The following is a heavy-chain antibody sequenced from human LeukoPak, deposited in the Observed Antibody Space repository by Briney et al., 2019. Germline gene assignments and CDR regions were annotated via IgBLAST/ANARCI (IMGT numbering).Heavy chain of an antibody. CDR1: GFAFSTYS. J-gene: IGHJ3*01. CDR2: ISSGSDTI. D-gene: IGHD3-10*01. V-gene: IGHV3-48*01. Sequence: GGSLRLSCAASGFAFSTYSMSWVRQAPGKGLEWVSHISSGSDTIYYADSVKGRFTISRDNAKNPLYLQMNRLRADDTAVYYCARGSSEVLLWFGESPNWGQGTMVTVSS. CDR3: ARGSSEVLLWFGESPN.